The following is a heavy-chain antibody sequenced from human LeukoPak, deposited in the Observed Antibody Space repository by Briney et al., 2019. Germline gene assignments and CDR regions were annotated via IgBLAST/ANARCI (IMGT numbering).Heavy chain of an antibody. Sequence: SVEVSCKASGGTFSSYAISWVRQAPGQGLEWMGRIIPIFGTANYAQKFQGRVTITTDESTSTAYMELSSLRSEDTAVYYCAREPIHCGGDCYSPLGYWGQGTLVTVSS. CDR1: GGTFSSYA. D-gene: IGHD2-21*02. V-gene: IGHV1-69*05. CDR3: AREPIHCGGDCYSPLGY. J-gene: IGHJ4*02. CDR2: IIPIFGTA.